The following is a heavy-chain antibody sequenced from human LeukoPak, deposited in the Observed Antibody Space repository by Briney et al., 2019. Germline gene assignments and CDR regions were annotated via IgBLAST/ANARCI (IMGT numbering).Heavy chain of an antibody. Sequence: PGGSLRLSCAASGFTFSSYAMHWVRQAPGKGLEWVAVISYDGSNKYYADSVRGRFTISRDNAKNSVSLQMNSLRAEDTAVYYCAYSIGLKGWGQGTPVTVSS. J-gene: IGHJ4*02. D-gene: IGHD2-15*01. CDR3: AYSIGLKG. V-gene: IGHV3-30-3*01. CDR1: GFTFSSYA. CDR2: ISYDGSNK.